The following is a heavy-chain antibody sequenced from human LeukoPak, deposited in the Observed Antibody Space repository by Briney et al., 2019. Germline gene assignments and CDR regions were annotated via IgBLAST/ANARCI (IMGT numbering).Heavy chain of an antibody. J-gene: IGHJ6*03. D-gene: IGHD3-16*02. CDR3: ARSGYDYVWGSYHLDYYNYYMDV. CDR2: IKQDGSEK. Sequence: PGGSLRLPYAASGFTFSSYWMSWVRQAPGKGLEWVANIKQDGSEKNYVDSVKGRFTISRDNAKNSLYLQMNSLRAEDTAVYYCARSGYDYVWGSYHLDYYNYYMDVWGKGTTVTISS. V-gene: IGHV3-7*01. CDR1: GFTFSSYW.